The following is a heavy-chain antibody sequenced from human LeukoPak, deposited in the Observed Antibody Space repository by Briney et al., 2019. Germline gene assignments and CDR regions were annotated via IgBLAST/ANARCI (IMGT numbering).Heavy chain of an antibody. J-gene: IGHJ6*02. Sequence: SETLSLTCTVSGGSISSYYWSWIRQPPGKGLEWIGYIYYSGSTNYNPSLKSRVTISVDTSKNQFSLKLSSVTAADTAVYYCARVRRGAYGSGIYYYYGMDVWGQGTRSPSP. D-gene: IGHD3-10*01. CDR3: ARVRRGAYGSGIYYYYGMDV. CDR2: IYYSGST. V-gene: IGHV4-59*01. CDR1: GGSISSYY.